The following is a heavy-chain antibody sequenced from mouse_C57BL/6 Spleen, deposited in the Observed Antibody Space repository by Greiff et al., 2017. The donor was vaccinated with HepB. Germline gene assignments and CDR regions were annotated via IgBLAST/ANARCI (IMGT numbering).Heavy chain of an antibody. Sequence: QVQLKQSGPGLVQPSQSLSITCTVSGFSLTSYGVHWVRQSPGKGLEWLGVIWRGGSTDYNAAFMSRLSITKDNSKSQVFFKMNSLQADDTAIYYCASLIYYYGSSYERNWYFDVWGTGTTVTVSS. CDR3: ASLIYYYGSSYERNWYFDV. V-gene: IGHV2-5*01. D-gene: IGHD1-1*01. CDR2: IWRGGST. CDR1: GFSLTSYG. J-gene: IGHJ1*03.